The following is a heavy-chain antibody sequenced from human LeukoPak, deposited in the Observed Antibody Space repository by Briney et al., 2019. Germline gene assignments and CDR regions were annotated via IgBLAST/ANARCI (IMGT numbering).Heavy chain of an antibody. CDR1: GFTFSSYS. J-gene: IGHJ4*02. Sequence: PGGSLRLSCAASGFTFSSYSMTWVRQAPGKGLEWVSSISSSSSYIYYADSVKGRFTISRDNAKNSLYLQMNSLRAEDTAVYYCARAYDFLSGSDYWGQGTLVTVSS. D-gene: IGHD3-3*01. CDR3: ARAYDFLSGSDY. CDR2: ISSSSSYI. V-gene: IGHV3-21*01.